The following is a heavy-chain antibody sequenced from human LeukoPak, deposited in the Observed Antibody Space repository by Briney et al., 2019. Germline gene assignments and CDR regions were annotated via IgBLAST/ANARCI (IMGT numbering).Heavy chain of an antibody. CDR3: ASVLRTGNRYGYGYMDV. CDR1: GGSNISSSYY. V-gene: IGHV4-39*01. D-gene: IGHD5-18*01. Sequence: SETLSLTCTVSGGSNISSSYYWGWIRQPPGEGLEWIGSIYYSGSTYYNPSLKSRVTISVDTSKNQFSLKLSSVTAADTAVYYCASVLRTGNRYGYGYMDVWGKGTTVTVSS. CDR2: IYYSGST. J-gene: IGHJ6*03.